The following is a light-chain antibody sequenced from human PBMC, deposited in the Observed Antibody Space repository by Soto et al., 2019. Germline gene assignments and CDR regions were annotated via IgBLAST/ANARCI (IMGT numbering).Light chain of an antibody. CDR3: QQRKNWPPIT. V-gene: IGKV3D-15*01. Sequence: EVVMRQSPATLSVSPGEGATLSCRASQGIGDTLAWYQHKPGQTPRLLIYDTSTRATGIPDRFSGSGSGTVSTLTIGSLEPEDSAVYYCQQRKNWPPITFGRGTRLEI. CDR1: QGIGDT. J-gene: IGKJ5*01. CDR2: DTS.